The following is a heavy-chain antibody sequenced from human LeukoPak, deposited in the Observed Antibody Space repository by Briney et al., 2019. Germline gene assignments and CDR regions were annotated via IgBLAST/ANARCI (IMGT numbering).Heavy chain of an antibody. Sequence: GGSLRLSCAASGFTFSSYAMSWVRQAPGKGLEWVSAIDTSGGHTYYADSVKGRFTISRDNSENTLYLQMNSLEAEDTAVYYCARVAVTGPTGWFDPWGQGTLVAVSS. V-gene: IGHV3-23*01. CDR3: ARVAVTGPTGWFDP. CDR1: GFTFSSYA. J-gene: IGHJ5*02. D-gene: IGHD6-19*01. CDR2: IDTSGGHT.